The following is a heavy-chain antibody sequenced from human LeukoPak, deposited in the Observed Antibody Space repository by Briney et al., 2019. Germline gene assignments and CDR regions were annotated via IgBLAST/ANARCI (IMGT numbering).Heavy chain of an antibody. CDR2: IYTSGST. V-gene: IGHV4-4*07. CDR3: AREKYHQATAGTSFDY. Sequence: SETLSLTCTVSGGSISSYYWSWIRQPAGKGLEWIGRIYTSGSTDYNPSLKSRITLSVDTSKNQFSLKLSSVTAADTAVYYCAREKYHQATAGTSFDYWGQGTLVTVSS. J-gene: IGHJ4*02. CDR1: GGSISSYY. D-gene: IGHD6-13*01.